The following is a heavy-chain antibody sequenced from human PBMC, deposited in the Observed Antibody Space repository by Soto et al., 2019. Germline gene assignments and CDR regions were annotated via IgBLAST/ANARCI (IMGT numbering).Heavy chain of an antibody. CDR2: ILHSGNT. J-gene: IGHJ4*02. CDR3: ARLGSSGWYQGSYFDY. V-gene: IGHV4-39*01. CDR1: GGSITSNNHY. Sequence: QLQLQESGPGLVKPSETRSLTCTVSGGSITSNNHYWGWIRQSPGKGLEWIGNILHSGNTNYKPSRKSRVTMSVETSKNQFSLKMNSVPAADTAVYYCARLGSSGWYQGSYFDYWGQGTLVTVSS. D-gene: IGHD6-19*01.